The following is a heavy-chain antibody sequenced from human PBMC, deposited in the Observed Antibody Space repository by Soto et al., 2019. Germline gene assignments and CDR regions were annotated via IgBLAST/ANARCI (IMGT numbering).Heavy chain of an antibody. CDR3: TRRGRQSANWFDP. Sequence: QVQLVQSGAEVKTPGSSVKVSCKASGGTFNSFSIDWVRQAPGQGLEWMGGIIPMSGRPNYAQRFQGRVTFSADKSTNTVYMEVNNLTYEDTAVYYCTRRGRQSANWFDPWGQRTLVTVSS. J-gene: IGHJ5*02. CDR2: IIPMSGRP. CDR1: GGTFNSFS. V-gene: IGHV1-69*06.